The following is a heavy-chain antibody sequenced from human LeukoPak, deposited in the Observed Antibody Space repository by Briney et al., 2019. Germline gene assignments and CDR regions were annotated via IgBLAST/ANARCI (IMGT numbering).Heavy chain of an antibody. V-gene: IGHV4-38-2*02. J-gene: IGHJ6*03. CDR2: IYHSGST. D-gene: IGHD6-19*01. CDR1: GYSISSGYY. CDR3: AREIVAVAGNYYYMDV. Sequence: SETLSLTCAVSGYSISSGYYWGWIRQPPGTGLEWIGSIYHSGSTYYNPSLKSRVTISVDTSKNQFSLKLSSVIAADTAVYYCAREIVAVAGNYYYMDVWGKGTTVTVSS.